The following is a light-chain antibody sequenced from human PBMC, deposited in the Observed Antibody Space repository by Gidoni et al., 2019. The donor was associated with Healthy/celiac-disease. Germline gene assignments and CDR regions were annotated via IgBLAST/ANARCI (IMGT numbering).Light chain of an antibody. CDR1: QSVSSN. J-gene: IGKJ3*01. Sequence: EIVMTQAPATLSVSPGERATLSCRASQSVSSNLAWYQQKPGQAPRLLIYGASTRATVIPARFSGSGSGTEFPLTISSLQSEDFAVYYCQQYNNWPPFTFGPGTKVDIK. V-gene: IGKV3-15*01. CDR3: QQYNNWPPFT. CDR2: GAS.